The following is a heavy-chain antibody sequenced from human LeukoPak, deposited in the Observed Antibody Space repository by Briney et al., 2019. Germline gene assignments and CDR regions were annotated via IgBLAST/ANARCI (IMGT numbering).Heavy chain of an antibody. D-gene: IGHD1-26*01. V-gene: IGHV3-30*15. CDR1: GFIFRSYP. CDR3: ARDGVGTAFDL. Sequence: PGGSLRLSCAASGFIFRSYPMHWVRQAPGKGLEWVAVVSYDGSGENYADSVNGRFTISRDNSKNTLYLQMSSLRAEDTAVFYCARDGVGTAFDLWGQGTMVTVSS. J-gene: IGHJ3*01. CDR2: VSYDGSGE.